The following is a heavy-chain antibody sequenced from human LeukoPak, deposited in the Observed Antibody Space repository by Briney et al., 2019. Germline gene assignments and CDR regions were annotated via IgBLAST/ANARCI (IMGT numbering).Heavy chain of an antibody. CDR3: AKSPREVGGSTLDY. CDR1: GFTFSSYW. J-gene: IGHJ4*02. CDR2: ISGSGGTT. D-gene: IGHD1-26*01. V-gene: IGHV3-23*01. Sequence: GGSLRLSCASSGFTFSSYWMKWIRQAPGKGLEWVSGISGSGGTTSYADSVKGRFTISRDNSKNTLYLQMSSLRVEDTAVYYCAKSPREVGGSTLDYWGQGTLVTVSS.